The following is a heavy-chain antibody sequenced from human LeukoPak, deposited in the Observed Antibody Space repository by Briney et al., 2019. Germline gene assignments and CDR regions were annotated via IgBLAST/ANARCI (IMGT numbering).Heavy chain of an antibody. D-gene: IGHD2-15*01. CDR3: ASVKDIVVGGGPYYFDY. CDR2: INPHNADT. CDR1: GYTFTVYY. Sequence: GASVTVSCKASGYTFTVYYLHWVRQAPGQGLEWMGWINPHNADTNYAQRFQGRVTMTRDTSITTAYMVLSRLRSDDTAVYYCASVKDIVVGGGPYYFDYWGQGTLVTVSS. V-gene: IGHV1-2*02. J-gene: IGHJ4*02.